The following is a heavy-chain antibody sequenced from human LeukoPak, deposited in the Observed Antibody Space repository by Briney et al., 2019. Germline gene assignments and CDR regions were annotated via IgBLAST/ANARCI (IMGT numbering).Heavy chain of an antibody. D-gene: IGHD3-10*01. Sequence: PSETLSLTCAVYGGSFSGYYWSWIRQPPGKGLEWIGEINHSGSTNYNPSLKSRVTISVDTSKNQFSLKLSSVPAADTAVYCCARGINYGPTWRDYWGQGTLVTVSS. CDR1: GGSFSGYY. J-gene: IGHJ4*02. CDR2: INHSGST. V-gene: IGHV4-34*01. CDR3: ARGINYGPTWRDY.